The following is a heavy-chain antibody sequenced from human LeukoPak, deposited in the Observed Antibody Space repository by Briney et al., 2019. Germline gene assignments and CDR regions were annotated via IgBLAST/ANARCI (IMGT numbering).Heavy chain of an antibody. V-gene: IGHV3-23*01. CDR3: AKDRPGDTYYHYYYGMDV. CDR2: ISGSGGST. CDR1: GFTFSSYA. Sequence: GGSLRLSCAASGFTFSSYAMSWVRQAPGKGLEWVSAISGSGGSTYYADSVKGRFTISRDNSKNTLYLQMNSLRAEDTAVYYCAKDRPGDTYYHYYYGMDVWGQGTTVTVSS. D-gene: IGHD7-27*01. J-gene: IGHJ6*02.